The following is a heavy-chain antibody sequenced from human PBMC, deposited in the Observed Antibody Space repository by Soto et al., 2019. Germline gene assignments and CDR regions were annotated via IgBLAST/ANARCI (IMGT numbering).Heavy chain of an antibody. J-gene: IGHJ2*01. CDR3: ARILGYYDSSGYIWYFDL. Sequence: QVTLKESGPVLVKPTETLTLTCTVSGFSLSNARMGVSWIRQPPGKALEWLAHIFSNDEKSYSTSLKSRLTISKDTTKSQVVLTMTNMDPVDTATYYCARILGYYDSSGYIWYFDLWGRGTLVTVSS. CDR2: IFSNDEK. D-gene: IGHD3-22*01. CDR1: GFSLSNARMG. V-gene: IGHV2-26*01.